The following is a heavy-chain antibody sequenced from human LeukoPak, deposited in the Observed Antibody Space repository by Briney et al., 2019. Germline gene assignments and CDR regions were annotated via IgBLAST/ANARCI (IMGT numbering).Heavy chain of an antibody. CDR2: IYPGDSDI. CDR3: ARAPYCSGGSCYSERADAFDI. CDR1: GSSFTSYW. Sequence: GESLKISCKGSGSSFTSYWIGWVRQMPGKGLEWMGIIYPGDSDIRYSPSFQGQVTISADKSISTAYLQWSSLKASDTAMYYSARAPYCSGGSCYSERADAFDIWGQGTMVTVSS. J-gene: IGHJ3*02. D-gene: IGHD2-15*01. V-gene: IGHV5-51*01.